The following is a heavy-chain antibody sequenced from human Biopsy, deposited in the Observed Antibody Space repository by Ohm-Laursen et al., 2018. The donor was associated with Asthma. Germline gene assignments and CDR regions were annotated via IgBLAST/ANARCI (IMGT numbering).Heavy chain of an antibody. Sequence: GAPVKVSCNASGDSFSNYAISWVRQAPGQGLEWMGGPIPVLGTPDHAQMFEGRVTITADESTSTAYMELSSLSSEDTAVYYCARGYSGSDRIVYYYSGLEVWGQGTTVTVSS. J-gene: IGHJ6*02. CDR3: ARGYSGSDRIVYYYSGLEV. CDR1: GDSFSNYA. V-gene: IGHV1-69*13. D-gene: IGHD5-12*01. CDR2: PIPVLGTP.